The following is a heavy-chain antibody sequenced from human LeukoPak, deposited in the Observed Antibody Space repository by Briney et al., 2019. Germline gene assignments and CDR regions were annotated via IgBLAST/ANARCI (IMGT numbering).Heavy chain of an antibody. CDR1: GFTFSSYS. CDR3: ARERAGSHSFDY. V-gene: IGHV3-21*04. CDR2: ISSSSSYI. J-gene: IGHJ4*02. Sequence: GGSLRLSCAASGFTFSSYSMNWVRQAPGKGLEWVSSISSSSSYIYYADSVKGRFTISRDNAKNSLYLQMNSLRAEDTAVYYCARERAGSHSFDYWGQGTLVAVSS. D-gene: IGHD1-1*01.